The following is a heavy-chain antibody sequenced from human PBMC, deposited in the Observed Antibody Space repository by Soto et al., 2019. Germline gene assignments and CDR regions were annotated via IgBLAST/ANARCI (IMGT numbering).Heavy chain of an antibody. CDR1: GGTFSPYT. CDR2: IIPFLGVT. J-gene: IGHJ4*02. D-gene: IGHD3-10*01. V-gene: IGHV1-69*02. CDR3: KSDWESSVSTWKFGGN. Sequence: QVHLVQSGAEVKKPGSSVKVSCKASGGTFSPYTINWVRQAPGQGLEWMGRIIPFLGVTNYAQKFQDRVKITAEKSTSTAYLQFSSLRSEDTAVYYCKSDWESSVSTWKFGGNWGKGTLVTVSS.